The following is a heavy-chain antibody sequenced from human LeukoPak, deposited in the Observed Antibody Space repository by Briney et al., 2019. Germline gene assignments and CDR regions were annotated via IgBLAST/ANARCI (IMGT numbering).Heavy chain of an antibody. CDR3: ARNYGGYDGTDY. V-gene: IGHV3-20*04. D-gene: IGHD5-12*01. CDR1: GFTFDDYG. J-gene: IGHJ4*02. Sequence: GGSLRFSCAASGFTFDDYGMSWVRQAPGKGLEWVSGINWNGGSTGYADSVKGRFTISRDSAKNSLYLQMNSLRAEDTALYYCARNYGGYDGTDYWGQGTLVTVSS. CDR2: INWNGGST.